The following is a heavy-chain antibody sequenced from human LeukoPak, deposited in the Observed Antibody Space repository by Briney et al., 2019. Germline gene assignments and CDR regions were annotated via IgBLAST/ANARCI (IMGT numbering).Heavy chain of an antibody. D-gene: IGHD2/OR15-2a*01. CDR1: GGSISSNGYY. CDR3: ARDSVGVIAPLKYYYYGMDV. J-gene: IGHJ6*02. Sequence: SETLSLTCTVSGGSISSNGYYWGWIRQPPGKGLEWIGYIYYSGSTNYNPSLKSRVTISVDTSKNQFSLKLSSVTAADTAVYYCARDSVGVIAPLKYYYYGMDVWGQGTTVTVSS. V-gene: IGHV4-61*08. CDR2: IYYSGST.